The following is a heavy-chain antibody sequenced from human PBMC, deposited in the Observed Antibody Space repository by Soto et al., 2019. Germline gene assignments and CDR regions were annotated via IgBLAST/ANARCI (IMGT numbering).Heavy chain of an antibody. CDR3: ARGLHVSGYDWRKNTYYYYMDV. CDR2: MNPNSGNT. J-gene: IGHJ6*03. D-gene: IGHD5-12*01. CDR1: GYTFTSYD. V-gene: IGHV1-8*01. Sequence: ASVKVSCKASGYTFTSYDINWVRQATGQGLEWMGWMNPNSGNTGYAQKFQGRVTMTRNTSKSTAYKELSSLRTEDTAVYYCARGLHVSGYDWRKNTYYYYMDVWGKGTTVTVSS.